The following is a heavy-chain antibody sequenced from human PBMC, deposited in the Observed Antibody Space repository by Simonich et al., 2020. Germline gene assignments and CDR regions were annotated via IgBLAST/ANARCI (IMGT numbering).Heavy chain of an antibody. J-gene: IGHJ3*02. CDR3: ARGKGWKNAFDI. D-gene: IGHD1-1*01. V-gene: IGHV4-34*01. CDR2: INHSGST. CDR1: GGSFSGYY. Sequence: QVQLQQWGAGLLKPSETLSLTCAVYGGSFSGYYWSWIRQPPGKGLEWIGEINHSGSTNYNPSLKSGVTISGDTSKNQFSLKLSSVTAADTAVYYCARGKGWKNAFDIWGQGTMVTVSS.